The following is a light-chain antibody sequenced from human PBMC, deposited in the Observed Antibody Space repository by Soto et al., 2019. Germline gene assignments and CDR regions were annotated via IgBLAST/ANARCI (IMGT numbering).Light chain of an antibody. CDR3: KMYGSPPT. CDR2: GAS. Sequence: EIVLTQSPGTLSMSPGERATLSCRASQSVSSSALAWYQQTPGQAPRLLIFGASSRATGIPDRFSASGSATDFTPTTSRLSLGDFAVYLFKMYGSPPTLGRGTKVE. J-gene: IGKJ1*01. CDR1: QSVSSSA. V-gene: IGKV3-20*01.